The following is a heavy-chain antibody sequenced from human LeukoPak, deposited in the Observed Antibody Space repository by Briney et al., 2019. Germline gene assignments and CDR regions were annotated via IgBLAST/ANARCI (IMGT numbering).Heavy chain of an antibody. Sequence: SGGSLRLSCAASGFTVSNDYMSWVRQAPGKGLEWVANINRGGSATYYVDSVKGRFTISRDSAKNSLYLQMNSLRVEDTAVYYCARQSSGSRAEAGYWGQGTLITVSS. CDR2: INRGGSAT. D-gene: IGHD1-26*01. CDR3: ARQSSGSRAEAGY. CDR1: GFTVSNDY. V-gene: IGHV3-7*01. J-gene: IGHJ4*02.